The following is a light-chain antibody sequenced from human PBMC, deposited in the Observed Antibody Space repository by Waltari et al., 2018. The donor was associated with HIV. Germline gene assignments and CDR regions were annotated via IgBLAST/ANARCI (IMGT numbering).Light chain of an antibody. J-gene: IGLJ3*02. V-gene: IGLV1-40*01. CDR2: GTN. CDR3: QSYDSSMSGSGV. CDR1: SSNLGAHYD. Sequence: QSVLTQPPSVSGAPGRRVTLSCTGRSSNLGAHYDVPWYQQLHGTAPKLLIYGTNNRPAGVPDRFSGSKSGTSASLAITGLQAEDEADYYCQSYDSSMSGSGVFGGGTKLTVL.